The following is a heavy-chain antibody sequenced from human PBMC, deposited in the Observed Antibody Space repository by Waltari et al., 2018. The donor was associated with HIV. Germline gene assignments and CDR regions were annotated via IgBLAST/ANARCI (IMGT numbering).Heavy chain of an antibody. V-gene: IGHV3-53*01. J-gene: IGHJ4*02. CDR1: GFTVSSNY. CDR3: ARDVVGATGLDY. D-gene: IGHD1-26*01. CDR2: IYSGGST. Sequence: EVQLVESGGGLIQPGGSLRLSCAASGFTVSSNYMSWVRQAPGKGLGGVSVIYSGGSTYYADSVKGQFTISRDNSKNTLYLQMNSLRAEDTAVYYCARDVVGATGLDYWGQGTLVTVSS.